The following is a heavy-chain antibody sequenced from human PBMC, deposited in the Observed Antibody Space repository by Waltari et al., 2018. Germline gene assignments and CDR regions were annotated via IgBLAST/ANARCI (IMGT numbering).Heavy chain of an antibody. CDR3: TRGPPPLGSTSPMSGD. D-gene: IGHD2-2*01. V-gene: IGHV1-2*02. CDR1: GYTFIGYY. Sequence: QVQLVQSGAEVKKPGASVKVSCKASGYTFIGYYMNWVRQAPGQGLEWMGRINSNTGGTSYPQKVQGRVTMTRDTSISTAYMELSGLRSDDTALYYCTRGPPPLGSTSPMSGDWGQGTLVTVSS. J-gene: IGHJ4*02. CDR2: INSNTGGT.